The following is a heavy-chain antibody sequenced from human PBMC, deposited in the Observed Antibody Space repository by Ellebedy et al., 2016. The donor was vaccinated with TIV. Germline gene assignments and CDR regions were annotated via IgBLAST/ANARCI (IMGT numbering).Heavy chain of an antibody. Sequence: GESLKISXAASGITFSDFWMSWVRQVPGKGLEWVATIKKDGSDKYYMDSVKGRFTISRDNANNSSYLQMNSLRDDDTAIYYCAGRGGCNTTCSDHWGHGTVVTVSS. CDR2: IKKDGSDK. J-gene: IGHJ5*02. D-gene: IGHD2/OR15-2a*01. CDR1: GITFSDFW. V-gene: IGHV3-7*01. CDR3: AGRGGCNTTCSDH.